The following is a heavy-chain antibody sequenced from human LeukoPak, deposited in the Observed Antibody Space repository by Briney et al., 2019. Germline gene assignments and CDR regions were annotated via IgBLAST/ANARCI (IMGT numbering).Heavy chain of an antibody. D-gene: IGHD5-18*01. J-gene: IGHJ4*02. Sequence: GGSLRLSCAASGFTFINYAMSCVRQAPGMGLEWVSGISGGSDGTYYADSVKGRFTISRDNSKNTLYLQMNSLRAEDTAIYYCAKGSSGYIYGDYGGQGTLVTVSS. V-gene: IGHV3-23*01. CDR3: AKGSSGYIYGDY. CDR1: GFTFINYA. CDR2: ISGGSDGT.